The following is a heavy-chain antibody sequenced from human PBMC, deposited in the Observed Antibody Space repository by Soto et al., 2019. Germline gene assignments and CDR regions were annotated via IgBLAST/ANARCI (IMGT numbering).Heavy chain of an antibody. CDR1: GFTFSSYG. D-gene: IGHD6-25*01. J-gene: IGHJ4*02. CDR3: AKSAEICYFDY. Sequence: GGSLRLSCAASGFTFSSYGMHWVRQAPGKGLEWVAVISYDGSNKYYADSVKGRFTISRDNSKNTLYLQMNSLRAEDTAVYYCAKSAEICYFDYWGQLPLLPV. V-gene: IGHV3-30*18. CDR2: ISYDGSNK.